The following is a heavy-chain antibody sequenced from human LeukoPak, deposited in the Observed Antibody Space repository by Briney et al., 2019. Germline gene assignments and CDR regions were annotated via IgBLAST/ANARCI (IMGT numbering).Heavy chain of an antibody. J-gene: IGHJ4*02. V-gene: IGHV3-48*01. CDR2: INSDSSFI. CDR1: GFAFTTYS. Sequence: GGSLRLSCAASGFAFTTYSINWVRQAPGKGMEWVSYINSDSSFISYADSVKGRFTVSRDNAKSSLYLQMNSLRAEDTAVYYCARGPRYFDYWGQGALVTVSS. CDR3: ARGPRYFDY.